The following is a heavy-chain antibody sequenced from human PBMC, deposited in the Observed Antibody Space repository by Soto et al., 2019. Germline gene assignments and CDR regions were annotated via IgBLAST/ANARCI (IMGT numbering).Heavy chain of an antibody. CDR2: ISGSGGST. Sequence: GGSLRLSCAASGFTFSSYAMSWVRQAPGKGLEWVSAISGSGGSTYYADSVKGRFTISRDNSKNTLYLQMNSLRAEDTAVYYCAKDRYSSSWYPGYFDYWGQGTLVTVSS. V-gene: IGHV3-23*01. CDR3: AKDRYSSSWYPGYFDY. J-gene: IGHJ4*02. CDR1: GFTFSSYA. D-gene: IGHD6-13*01.